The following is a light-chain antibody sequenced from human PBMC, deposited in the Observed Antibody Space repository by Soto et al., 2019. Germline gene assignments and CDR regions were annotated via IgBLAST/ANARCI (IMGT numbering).Light chain of an antibody. CDR1: QSVLYSSNNKNY. V-gene: IGKV4-1*01. J-gene: IGKJ2*01. Sequence: DIVMTQSPDSLAVSLGERATINCKSSQSVLYSSNNKNYLIWYQQKPGQSPRLLIYWASTRESGVPDRFSGSGSGTDFTLPISSLQAEDVAVYYCQQYYSTPYTFGQGTKLEIK. CDR2: WAS. CDR3: QQYYSTPYT.